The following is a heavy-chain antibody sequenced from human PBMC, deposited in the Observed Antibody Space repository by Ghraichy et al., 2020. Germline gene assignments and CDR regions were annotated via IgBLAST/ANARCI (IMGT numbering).Heavy chain of an antibody. J-gene: IGHJ6*02. CDR2: INHSGST. CDR3: ARGPTYYYDSSVYGMDV. Sequence: SQTLSLTCAVYGGSFSGYYWSWIRQPPGKGLEWIGEINHSGSTNYNPSLKSRVTISVDTSKNQFSLKLSSVTAADTAVYYCARGPTYYYDSSVYGMDVWGQGTTVTVSS. CDR1: GGSFSGYY. D-gene: IGHD3-22*01. V-gene: IGHV4-34*01.